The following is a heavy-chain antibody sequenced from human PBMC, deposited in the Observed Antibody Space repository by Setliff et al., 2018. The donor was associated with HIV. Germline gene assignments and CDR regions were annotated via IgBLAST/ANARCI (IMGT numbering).Heavy chain of an antibody. CDR3: ARQPVPGGVVVPGDDWVDP. Sequence: SETLSLTCTVSGGSINSRSYSWGWIRQPPGKGLEWIGSVFFSGTTYYNPSLRSRIAISVDTSKSDFSLRLNSVTAADTAVYYCARQPVPGGVVVPGDDWVDPWGQGTLVTVSS. J-gene: IGHJ5*02. CDR2: VFFSGTT. D-gene: IGHD2-2*01. V-gene: IGHV4-39*02. CDR1: GGSINSRSYS.